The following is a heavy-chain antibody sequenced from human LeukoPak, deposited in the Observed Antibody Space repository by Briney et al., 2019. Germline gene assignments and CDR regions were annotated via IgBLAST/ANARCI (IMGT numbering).Heavy chain of an antibody. CDR2: ISSTSSYI. J-gene: IGHJ6*02. CDR3: ARALWSGPVYYGMDV. D-gene: IGHD3-10*01. V-gene: IGHV3-21*06. CDR1: GFTFSNYI. Sequence: GGSLRLSCAASGFTFSNYIFYWVRQAPGKGLEWVSSISSTSSYIYYADSVKGRFTISRDNAKNSLYLQMNSLRAEDTAVYYCARALWSGPVYYGMDVWGQGTTVTVSS.